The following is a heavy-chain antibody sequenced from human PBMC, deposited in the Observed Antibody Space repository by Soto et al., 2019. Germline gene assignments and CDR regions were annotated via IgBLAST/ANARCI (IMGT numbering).Heavy chain of an antibody. D-gene: IGHD1-1*01. Sequence: LRLSCAASGFSFSGKNYLTWVRQAPGKGLEWVSALYSSDGTYYADSVKGRFSVSRDNSKNTFYLQLHSLRPEDTALYFCATWLQREHAFDIWGLGTMVTVSS. J-gene: IGHJ3*02. CDR1: GFSFSGKNY. CDR3: ATWLQREHAFDI. V-gene: IGHV3-53*01. CDR2: LYSSDGT.